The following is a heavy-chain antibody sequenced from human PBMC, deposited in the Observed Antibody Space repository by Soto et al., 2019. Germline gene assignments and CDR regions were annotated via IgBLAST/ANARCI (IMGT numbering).Heavy chain of an antibody. CDR1: GASINNFAYY. V-gene: IGHV4-39*01. Sequence: QLQLRESGPGLVRPSETLSLTCSVSGASINNFAYYWGWIRQPPGKGLEWIGTVYYNENTYYNPSLGSLVAMSVDTAKNQSSLNLRSVPAARTAVYFCARRERFYGSPGWFDPWGQGTLVTVSS. J-gene: IGHJ5*01. CDR2: VYYNENT. D-gene: IGHD1-26*01. CDR3: ARRERFYGSPGWFDP.